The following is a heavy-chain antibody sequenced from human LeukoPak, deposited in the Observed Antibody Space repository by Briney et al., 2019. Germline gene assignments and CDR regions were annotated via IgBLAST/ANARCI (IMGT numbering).Heavy chain of an antibody. V-gene: IGHV3-20*04. CDR3: VRETISAAGGFDY. CDR2: INWNGGST. Sequence: RGGSLRLSCAASGFTFGDYGMGWVRQAPGKGLEWVSSINWNGGSTGYADSVKGRFTISRDNPKNSLFLQMASLRPDDTALYYCVRETISAAGGFDYGGQGTLVTASS. D-gene: IGHD6-13*01. J-gene: IGHJ4*02. CDR1: GFTFGDYG.